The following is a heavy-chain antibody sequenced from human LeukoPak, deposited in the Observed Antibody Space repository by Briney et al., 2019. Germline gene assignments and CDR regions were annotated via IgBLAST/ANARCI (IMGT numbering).Heavy chain of an antibody. V-gene: IGHV4-59*11. J-gene: IGHJ4*02. CDR2: IYYSGST. CDR3: ARGDYDILTGHSPFDY. CDR1: GGSISSHY. D-gene: IGHD3-9*01. Sequence: PSETLSLTCTVSGGSISSHYWSWIRQPPGKGLEWIGYIYYSGSTNYNPSLKSRVTISVDTSKNQFSLKLSSVTAADTAAYYCARGDYDILTGHSPFDYWGQGTLVTVSS.